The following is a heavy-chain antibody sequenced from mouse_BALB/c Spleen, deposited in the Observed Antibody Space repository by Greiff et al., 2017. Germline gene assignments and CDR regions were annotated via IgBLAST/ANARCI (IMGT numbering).Heavy chain of an antibody. CDR3: TRDYRYDGGVFDY. V-gene: IGHV6-6*02. J-gene: IGHJ2*01. CDR2: IRLKCGNYAT. D-gene: IGHD2-14*01. Sequence: EVKLQESGGGLVQPGGSMKLSCVASGFTFSSYWMSWVRQSPGKGLEWVAEIRLKCGNYATHYEESVKGKFTISRDDSKSRLYLQMSSLRAEDTGIYYCTRDYRYDGGVFDYWGQGTTLTVSS. CDR1: GFTFSSYW.